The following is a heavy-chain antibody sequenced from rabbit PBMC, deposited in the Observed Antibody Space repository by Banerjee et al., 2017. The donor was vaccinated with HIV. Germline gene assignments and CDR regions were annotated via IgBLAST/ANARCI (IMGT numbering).Heavy chain of an antibody. D-gene: IGHD8-1*01. Sequence: QQQLEESGGGLVKPEGSLTLTCTASGFSFSNGYVMCWVRQAPGKGLEWIACIYGGSHGNHYYASWAKGRFTISKTSSTTVTVQMTSLTAADTATYFCARVEYAGYAGYGYFDLWGQGTLVTVS. CDR1: GFSFSNGYV. CDR2: IYGGSHGNH. V-gene: IGHV1S45*01. CDR3: ARVEYAGYAGYGYFDL. J-gene: IGHJ3*01.